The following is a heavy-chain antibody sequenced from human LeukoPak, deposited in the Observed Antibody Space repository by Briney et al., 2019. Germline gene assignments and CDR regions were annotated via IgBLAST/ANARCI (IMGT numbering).Heavy chain of an antibody. CDR1: GGSISSYY. CDR3: ARLAIRRGFDY. J-gene: IGHJ4*02. CDR2: IYYSGST. Sequence: SETLSLTCTISGGSISSYYWSWIRQPPGKGLEWIGYIYYSGSTNYNPSLKSRVTISVDTSKNQFSLKLSSVTAADTAVYYCARLAIRRGFDYWGQGTLVTVSS. V-gene: IGHV4-59*08. D-gene: IGHD3-9*01.